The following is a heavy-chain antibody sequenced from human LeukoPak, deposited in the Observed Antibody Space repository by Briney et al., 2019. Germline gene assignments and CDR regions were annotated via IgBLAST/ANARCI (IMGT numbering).Heavy chain of an antibody. Sequence: SETLSLTCAVYGGSFSGYYWSWIRQPPGKGLEWIGEINHSGSTNYNPSLKSRVTISVDTSKNQFSLKLSSVTAADTAVYYCARLSDYYDSSGYQGDYWGQGTLVTVSS. V-gene: IGHV4-34*01. CDR1: GGSFSGYY. J-gene: IGHJ4*02. CDR2: INHSGST. D-gene: IGHD3-22*01. CDR3: ARLSDYYDSSGYQGDY.